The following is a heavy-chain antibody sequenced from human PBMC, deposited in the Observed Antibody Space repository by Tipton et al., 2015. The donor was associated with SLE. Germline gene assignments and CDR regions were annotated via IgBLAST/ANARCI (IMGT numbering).Heavy chain of an antibody. D-gene: IGHD2-8*02. V-gene: IGHV3-74*01. CDR3: GTTSTDYGMDV. Sequence: SLRLSCAASGFTFSDYWMHWVRQGPGKGLAWVSRIYMDGSSTNYADFVKGRFTISRDNAKNMLFLQMDSLRVEDTAVYYCGTTSTDYGMDVWGQGTLVTVSS. CDR1: GFTFSDYW. J-gene: IGHJ6*02. CDR2: IYMDGSST.